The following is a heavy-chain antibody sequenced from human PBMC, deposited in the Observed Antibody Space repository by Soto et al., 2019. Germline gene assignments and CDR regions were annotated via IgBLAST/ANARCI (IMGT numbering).Heavy chain of an antibody. Sequence: EVQLVESGGGLVQPGGSLRLSCAASGFTVSSNYMSWVRQAPGKGLEWVSVIYSGGSTYYADSVKGRFTISRHNSKNTLYLQMNSLRAEDTAVYYCAAYGSGSHNDDFDIWGQGTMVTVSS. D-gene: IGHD3-10*01. CDR2: IYSGGST. CDR1: GFTVSSNY. CDR3: AAYGSGSHNDDFDI. V-gene: IGHV3-53*04. J-gene: IGHJ3*02.